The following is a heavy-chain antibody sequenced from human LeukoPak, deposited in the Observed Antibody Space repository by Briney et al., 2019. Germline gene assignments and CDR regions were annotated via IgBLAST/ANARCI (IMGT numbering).Heavy chain of an antibody. J-gene: IGHJ4*02. CDR3: ASGVFGGHYFDY. V-gene: IGHV1-69*05. Sequence: SVKVSCKASGGTFSSYAISWVRQAPGQGLEWMGRIIPIFGTANYAQKFQGRVTITTDESTSTAYMELSSLRSEDTAVYYCASGVFGGHYFDYWGQGTLVTVSS. D-gene: IGHD3-3*01. CDR1: GGTFSSYA. CDR2: IIPIFGTA.